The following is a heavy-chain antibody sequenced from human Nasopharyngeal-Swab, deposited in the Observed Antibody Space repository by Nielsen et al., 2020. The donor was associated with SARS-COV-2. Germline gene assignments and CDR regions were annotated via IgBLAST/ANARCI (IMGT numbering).Heavy chain of an antibody. CDR2: IYTSGST. J-gene: IGHJ6*03. CDR3: ARGVGFCTNGVCYNKDYYYYYYMDV. Sequence: SETLSLTCTVSGGSISSYYWSWIRQPPGKGLEWIGRIYTSGSTNYNPSLKSRVTISVDTSKNQFSLKLSSVTAADTAVYYCARGVGFCTNGVCYNKDYYYYYYMDVWGKGTTVTVSS. D-gene: IGHD2-8*01. V-gene: IGHV4-4*08. CDR1: GGSISSYY.